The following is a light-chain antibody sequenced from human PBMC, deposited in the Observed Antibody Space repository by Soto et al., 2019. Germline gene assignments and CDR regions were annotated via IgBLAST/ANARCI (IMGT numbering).Light chain of an antibody. CDR3: SSYTSSSTYV. Sequence: QSVLTQPASVSGSPGQSITISCTGTSSDVGGYNYVAWYQQHPGKAPKLLISEVTDRPSGVSNRFSGSKSGNTASPTISGLQADDEADYYCSSYTSSSTYVFGPGTKVTVL. CDR1: SSDVGGYNY. J-gene: IGLJ1*01. CDR2: EVT. V-gene: IGLV2-14*01.